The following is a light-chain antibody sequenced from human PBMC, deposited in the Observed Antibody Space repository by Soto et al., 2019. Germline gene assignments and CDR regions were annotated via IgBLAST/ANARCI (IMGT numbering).Light chain of an antibody. CDR1: QSVSSSY. J-gene: IGKJ4*01. Sequence: EIVMAQSPATLSVSPGERATLSCRASQSVSSSYLAWYTQNHGQAPRLLIYGASSRATGIPDRFSGSGSGTDLTITISRLEPEDGEVYYGQQYGSSGLTFGGGTKVDIK. V-gene: IGKV3-20*01. CDR2: GAS. CDR3: QQYGSSGLT.